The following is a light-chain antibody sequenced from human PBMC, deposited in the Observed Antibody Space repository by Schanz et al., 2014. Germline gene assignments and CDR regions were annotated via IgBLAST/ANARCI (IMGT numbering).Light chain of an antibody. CDR1: SNDVGAYNY. Sequence: QSALTQPASVSGSPGQSITISCTGTSNDVGAYNYVSWYQHHPGKAPKLMIYDVSNRPSGVSNRFSGSKSGNTASLTLSGLQAEDEADYHCSSHTAITTAVVFGGGTKLTVL. J-gene: IGLJ2*01. V-gene: IGLV2-14*03. CDR3: SSHTAITTAVV. CDR2: DVS.